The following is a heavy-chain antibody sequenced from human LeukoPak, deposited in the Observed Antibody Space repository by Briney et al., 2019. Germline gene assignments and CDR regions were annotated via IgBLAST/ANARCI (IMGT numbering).Heavy chain of an antibody. Sequence: GASVKVSCKASGYTFTSYGISWVRQAPGQGLEWMGWISAYNGNTNYAQKLQGRVTMTTDTSTSTAYMELRSLRSDDTAVYYCARAGACSTSCYIALLDVWGKGTTVTVSS. CDR2: ISAYNGNT. J-gene: IGHJ6*04. CDR3: ARAGACSTSCYIALLDV. D-gene: IGHD2-2*01. V-gene: IGHV1-18*01. CDR1: GYTFTSYG.